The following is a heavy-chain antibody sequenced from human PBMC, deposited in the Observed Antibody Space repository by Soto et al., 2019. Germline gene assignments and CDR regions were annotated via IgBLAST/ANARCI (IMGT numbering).Heavy chain of an antibody. D-gene: IGHD3-22*01. CDR2: IEPSDSYT. Sequence: GESLKISCKGSGYSFTSYWITWVRQMPGKGLEWMGKIEPSDSYTNYSPSFQGHVTISADKSISTAYLQCSSLKASDTAMYYCARVSGYPNYYGMDVWGQGTTVTVSS. J-gene: IGHJ6*02. CDR1: GYSFTSYW. CDR3: ARVSGYPNYYGMDV. V-gene: IGHV5-10-1*01.